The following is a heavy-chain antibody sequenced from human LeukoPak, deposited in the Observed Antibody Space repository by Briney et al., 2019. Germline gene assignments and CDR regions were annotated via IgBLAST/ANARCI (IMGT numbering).Heavy chain of an antibody. CDR1: GFTFSSYS. CDR3: ARVGGYNYDY. D-gene: IGHD5-24*01. J-gene: IGHJ4*02. Sequence: GGSLTLSCPASGFTFSSYSMNWVRQAPAKGLEWVSYISSSSSTIYYADSVKGRFTISRDNAKNSLYLQMNSLRAEDTAVYYCARVGGYNYDYWGQGTLVTVSS. CDR2: ISSSSSTI. V-gene: IGHV3-48*04.